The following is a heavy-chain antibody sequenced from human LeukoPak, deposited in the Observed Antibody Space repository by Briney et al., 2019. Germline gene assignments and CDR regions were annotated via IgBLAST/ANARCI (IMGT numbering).Heavy chain of an antibody. V-gene: IGHV4-59*01. CDR2: IYYSGST. Sequence: SETLSLTCTVSGGSISSYYWSWIRQPPGKGLEWIGYIYYSGSTNYNPSLKSRVTISVDTSKNQFSLKLSSVTAADTAVYYCARESYYYGMDVRGQGTTVTVSS. CDR1: GGSISSYY. CDR3: ARESYYYGMDV. J-gene: IGHJ6*02.